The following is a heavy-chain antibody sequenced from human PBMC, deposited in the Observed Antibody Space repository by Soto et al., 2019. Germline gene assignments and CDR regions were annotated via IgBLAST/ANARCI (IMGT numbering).Heavy chain of an antibody. CDR2: INPSGGST. CDR1: GYTFTSYY. V-gene: IGHV1-46*01. J-gene: IGHJ6*02. Sequence: GASVKVSCKASGYTFTSYYMHWVRQAPGQGLEWMGIINPSGGSTSYAQKFQGRVTMTRDTSTSTVYMELSSLRSEDTAVYYWARERSSSFYYYGMDVWGQGTTVTVSS. CDR3: ARERSSSFYYYGMDV. D-gene: IGHD6-6*01.